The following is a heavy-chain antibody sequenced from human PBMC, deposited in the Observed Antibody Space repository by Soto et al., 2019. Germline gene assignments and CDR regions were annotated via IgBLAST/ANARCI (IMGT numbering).Heavy chain of an antibody. CDR2: IHNSGTT. D-gene: IGHD5-18*01. Sequence: QVQLQESGPGLVKPSETLSLTCTVSGDSVSSGYFWSWIRQPPGKGLEWIGFIHNSGTTNYNPSLRSRVTISVDTSKNHFSLKLSSVTAADTAMYYCARDRSYGYFDYWGQGTLVTVSS. J-gene: IGHJ4*02. V-gene: IGHV4-61*01. CDR1: GDSVSSGYF. CDR3: ARDRSYGYFDY.